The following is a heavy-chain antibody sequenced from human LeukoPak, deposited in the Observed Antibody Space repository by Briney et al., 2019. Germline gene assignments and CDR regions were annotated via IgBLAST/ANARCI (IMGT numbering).Heavy chain of an antibody. CDR3: ASEIFGSGSYPDF. Sequence: GRSLRLSCAASGFSFDTYAMHWGRQAPGQGLEWVALIWHDGSHKFYSNSVRGQFTISRDNSKNTVYLQMNNLRPDDTAVYYCASEIFGSGSYPDFWGQGTLVTVSS. J-gene: IGHJ4*02. V-gene: IGHV3-33*01. CDR1: GFSFDTYA. CDR2: IWHDGSHK. D-gene: IGHD3-10*01.